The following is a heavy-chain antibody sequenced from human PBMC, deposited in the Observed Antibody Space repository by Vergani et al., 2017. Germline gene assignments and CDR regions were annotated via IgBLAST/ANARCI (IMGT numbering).Heavy chain of an antibody. CDR2: ISYDGSSK. CDR3: ARAYRSDMDV. J-gene: IGHJ6*03. Sequence: QVQLVESGGGVVQPGRSLRLSCAASGFTFSSYAMHWVRQAPGKGLEWVAVISYDGSSKYYADSVKGRFTISRDNSKNTLYLQMNSLRAEDTAVYYCARAYRSDMDVWGKGTTVTVSS. CDR1: GFTFSSYA. V-gene: IGHV3-30-3*01.